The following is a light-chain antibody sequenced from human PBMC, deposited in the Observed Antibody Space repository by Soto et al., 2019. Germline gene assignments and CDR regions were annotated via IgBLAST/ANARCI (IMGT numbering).Light chain of an antibody. Sequence: ENVLTQSPVTLSLSPGERATLSCRASQSVTSSHLAWYPQKPGQAPRLLIYAASSRATGIPDRFSGSGSGTQFTLTISRLEPEDFAVYYCHQYGSSPWTFGQGPKVEV. CDR1: QSVTSSH. CDR2: AAS. CDR3: HQYGSSPWT. J-gene: IGKJ1*01. V-gene: IGKV3-20*01.